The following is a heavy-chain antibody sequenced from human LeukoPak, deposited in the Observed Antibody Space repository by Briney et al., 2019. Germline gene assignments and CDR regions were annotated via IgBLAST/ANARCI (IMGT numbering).Heavy chain of an antibody. Sequence: CRSLRLSCAASGFTFDDNAMQWVRQAPGKGLEWVSGISWNSGSIGYADSVKGRFTISRDNAKNSLYLQMNSLRPEDTALYYCAKDRTPYYYDSTGSGAFDIWGQGTMVTVSS. V-gene: IGHV3-9*01. CDR1: GFTFDDNA. CDR3: AKDRTPYYYDSTGSGAFDI. CDR2: ISWNSGSI. J-gene: IGHJ3*02. D-gene: IGHD3-22*01.